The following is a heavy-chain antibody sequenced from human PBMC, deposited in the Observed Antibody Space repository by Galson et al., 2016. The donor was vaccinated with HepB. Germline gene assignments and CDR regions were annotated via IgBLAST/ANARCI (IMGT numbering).Heavy chain of an antibody. V-gene: IGHV3-53*01. CDR2: LYTNGNP. D-gene: IGHD1-1*01. CDR3: ARDLPVETAGALDI. J-gene: IGHJ3*02. Sequence: LRLSCAASGLTVSDNYMTWVRQTPGKGLQWVSVLYTNGNPYYAASVKGRSTLSRDNSKNTVYLQMDSLRAEDTAVYYCARDLPVETAGALDIWGQGTMVTVSS. CDR1: GLTVSDNY.